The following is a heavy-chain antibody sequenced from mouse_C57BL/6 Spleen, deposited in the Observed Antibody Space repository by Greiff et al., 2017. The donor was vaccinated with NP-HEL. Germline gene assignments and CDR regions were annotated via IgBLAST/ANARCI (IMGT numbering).Heavy chain of an antibody. CDR1: GYTFTSYW. CDR2: IDPSDSET. J-gene: IGHJ2*01. D-gene: IGHD1-1*01. V-gene: IGHV1-52*01. Sequence: QVQLQQPGAELVRPGSSVKLSCKASGYTFTSYWMHWVKQRPIQGLEWIGNIDPSDSETHYNQKFKDKATMTVDKSSSTAYMQLSSLTSEDSAVYYCARYYGNSYRYYFDYWGQGTTLTVSS. CDR3: ARYYGNSYRYYFDY.